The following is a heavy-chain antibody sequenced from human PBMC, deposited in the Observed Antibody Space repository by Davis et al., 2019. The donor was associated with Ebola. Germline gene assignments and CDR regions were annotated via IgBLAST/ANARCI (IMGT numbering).Heavy chain of an antibody. D-gene: IGHD2-2*01. CDR1: GGSISSYY. V-gene: IGHV4-59*12. Sequence: PSETLSLTCTVSGGSISSYYWSWIRQPPGKGLEWIGYIYYSGSTNYNPSLKSRVTISVDTSKNQFSLKLSSVTAADTAVYYCARGRGIVVVPTGRWFDPWGQGTLVTVSS. CDR3: ARGRGIVVVPTGRWFDP. CDR2: IYYSGST. J-gene: IGHJ5*02.